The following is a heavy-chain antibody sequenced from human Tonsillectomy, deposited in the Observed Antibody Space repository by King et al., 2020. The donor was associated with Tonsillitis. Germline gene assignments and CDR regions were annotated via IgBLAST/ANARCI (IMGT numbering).Heavy chain of an antibody. D-gene: IGHD1-26*01. CDR1: GFTFSSYA. V-gene: IGHV3-30-3*01. CDR2: ISYDGSNK. J-gene: IGHJ3*01. CDR3: ARDGGARVLELLSSDAFDL. Sequence: VQLVESGGGVVQPGRSLRLSCAASGFTFSSYAMHWVRQAPGKGLEWVAVISYDGSNKYYADSVKGRFTISRDNSKNTLYLQMNSLRAEDTAVYYCARDGGARVLELLSSDAFDLWGQGTMVTVSS.